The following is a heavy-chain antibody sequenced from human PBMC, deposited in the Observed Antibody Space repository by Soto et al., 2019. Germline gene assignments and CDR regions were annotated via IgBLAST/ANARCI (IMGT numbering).Heavy chain of an antibody. CDR2: ISDGGTTI. CDR1: GFIFSDYE. V-gene: IGHV3-48*03. J-gene: IGHJ3*01. D-gene: IGHD2-8*02. CDR3: VKEYCTGGTCFDAFDL. Sequence: EAELVESGGGLVQPGGSLTLSCAASGFIFSDYEVDWVRQAPGRGPEWISYISDGGTTIYYAASVKGRFTISRDDAKTSLYLHMNNLRVDDTAIYFCVKEYCTGGTCFDAFDLWGQGTVVTVSS.